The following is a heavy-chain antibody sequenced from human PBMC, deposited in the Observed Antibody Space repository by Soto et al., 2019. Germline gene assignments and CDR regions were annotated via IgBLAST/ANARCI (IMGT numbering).Heavy chain of an antibody. CDR3: ARGGVATLAFDY. Sequence: GESLKISRKGSGYNFAGYWIAWVRQMPGKGLELMGIIYPSDSDTRYRPSFQGQVTISADKSISSAYLQWSSLRASDTAMYYCARGGVATLAFDYWGHGTPVPVSS. V-gene: IGHV5-51*01. CDR1: GYNFAGYW. J-gene: IGHJ4*01. CDR2: IYPSDSDT. D-gene: IGHD3-3*01.